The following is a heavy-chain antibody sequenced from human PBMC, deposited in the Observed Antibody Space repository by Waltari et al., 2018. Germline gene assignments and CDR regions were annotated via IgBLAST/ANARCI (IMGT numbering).Heavy chain of an antibody. CDR2: VDPEDGER. CDR1: GYTLTELS. Sequence: QVQLVQSGAEVKKPGASVKVSCKVSGYTLTELSMHWVRPAPGKGLEWMGGVDPEDGERSYAQKFQSKVTMTEDTATATADMGLSSRRSEDTDVYYCATNQRTTDYPYYYYDGMDVWGQGTTVTVSS. V-gene: IGHV1-24*01. CDR3: ATNQRTTDYPYYYYDGMDV. D-gene: IGHD4-4*01. J-gene: IGHJ6*02.